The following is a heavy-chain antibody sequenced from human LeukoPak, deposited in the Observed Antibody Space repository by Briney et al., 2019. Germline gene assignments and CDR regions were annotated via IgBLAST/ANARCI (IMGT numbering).Heavy chain of an antibody. CDR2: ISGSGGST. Sequence: GGSLRLSCAASGFTFSSYAMSWVRQAPGKGLEWVSAISGSGGSTYYADSVKGRFTISRDNSKNTLYLQMNSLRAEDTAVYYCAKDQFGIAVAGTNFQHWGQGTLVTVSS. V-gene: IGHV3-23*01. J-gene: IGHJ1*01. CDR3: AKDQFGIAVAGTNFQH. CDR1: GFTFSSYA. D-gene: IGHD6-19*01.